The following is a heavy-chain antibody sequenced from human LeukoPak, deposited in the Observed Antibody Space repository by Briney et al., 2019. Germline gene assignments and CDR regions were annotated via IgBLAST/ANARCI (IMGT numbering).Heavy chain of an antibody. CDR1: GFTFDDYA. Sequence: GGSLRLSCAASGFTFDDYAMSWVRQAPGKGLEWVSGIVWNGYNTGYADSVRGRFTISRDNAKNSLYLQMNSLRAEDTALYHRARVTLTIIRGVMGYFDYWGQGTLVTVSS. V-gene: IGHV3-20*01. CDR3: ARVTLTIIRGVMGYFDY. CDR2: IVWNGYNT. D-gene: IGHD3-10*01. J-gene: IGHJ4*02.